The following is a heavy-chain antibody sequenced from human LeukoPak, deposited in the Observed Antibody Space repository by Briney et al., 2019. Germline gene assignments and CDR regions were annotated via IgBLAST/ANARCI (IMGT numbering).Heavy chain of an antibody. V-gene: IGHV4-39*07. D-gene: IGHD2-21*01. CDR2: IYYTGTT. CDR3: ARRIPRPAFDI. J-gene: IGHJ3*02. Sequence: SETLSLTCTVSGGSMNINNYYWAWIRQPPGKGLEWLGSIYYTGTTYYNPSLNHRVTISVDTSQNQFSLRLSSVTAADTAVYSCARRIPRPAFDIWGQGTMVTVSS. CDR1: GGSMNINNYY.